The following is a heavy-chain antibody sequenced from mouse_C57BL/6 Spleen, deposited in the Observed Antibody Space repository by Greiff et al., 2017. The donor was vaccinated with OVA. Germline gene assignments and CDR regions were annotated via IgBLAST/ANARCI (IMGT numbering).Heavy chain of an antibody. CDR1: GYTFTSYW. D-gene: IGHD1-1*01. J-gene: IGHJ2*01. V-gene: IGHV1-50*01. Sequence: QVQLQQPGAELVKPGASVKLSCKASGYTFTSYWMQWVKQRPGQGLEWIGEIDPSDSYTNYNQKFKGKATLTVDTSSSTAYMQLSSLTSEDSAVYYCARSGSWDYWGQGTTLTVSS. CDR3: ARSGSWDY. CDR2: IDPSDSYT.